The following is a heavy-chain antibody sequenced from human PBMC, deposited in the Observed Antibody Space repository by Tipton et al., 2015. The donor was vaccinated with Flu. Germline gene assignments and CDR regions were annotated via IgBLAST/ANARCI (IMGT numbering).Heavy chain of an antibody. CDR3: ARLRDSSSHGMDV. J-gene: IGHJ6*02. D-gene: IGHD6-6*01. V-gene: IGHV3-33*01. CDR1: GFTFSSYG. Sequence: SLRLSCAASGFTFSSYGMHWVRQAPGKGLEWVAVIWYDGSNKYYADSVKGRFTISRDNSKNTLYLQMNSLRAEDTAVYYCARLRDSSSHGMDVWGQGTTVTVSS. CDR2: IWYDGSNK.